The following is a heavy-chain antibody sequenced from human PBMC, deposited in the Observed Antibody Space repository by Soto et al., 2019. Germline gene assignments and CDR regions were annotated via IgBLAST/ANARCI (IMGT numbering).Heavy chain of an antibody. Sequence: QVQLVQSGAEVKKPGASVQVSCKASGYSFATYGFRWVRQAPGQGLECWGWISAHNGDTHYSQQFQGRVTLTPDTSTNTGYMELRSLTTDDTAVYFCATEPIYYNDGSGYYPLGHWGQGTLVTVSS. CDR1: GYSFATYG. CDR2: ISAHNGDT. CDR3: ATEPIYYNDGSGYYPLGH. V-gene: IGHV1-18*04. J-gene: IGHJ4*02. D-gene: IGHD3-22*01.